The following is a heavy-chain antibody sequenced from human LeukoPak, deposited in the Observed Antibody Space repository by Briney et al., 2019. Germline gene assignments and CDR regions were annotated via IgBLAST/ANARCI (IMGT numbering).Heavy chain of an antibody. J-gene: IGHJ5*02. CDR3: TPVVVVPVTTDRWSGT. Sequence: GGSLRLSCAASGFTFSSYAMSWVRQAPGKGLEWVSAISGSGGSTYYADSVKGRFTISRDNSKNTLYLQMNSLRAEDTAVYYCTPVVVVPVTTDRWSGTWGQGTLVTVSS. CDR2: ISGSGGST. D-gene: IGHD2-15*01. CDR1: GFTFSSYA. V-gene: IGHV3-23*01.